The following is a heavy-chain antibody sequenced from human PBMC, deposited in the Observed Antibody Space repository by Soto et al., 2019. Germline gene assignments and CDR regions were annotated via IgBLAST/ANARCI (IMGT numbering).Heavy chain of an antibody. CDR2: ISYGGSNK. CDR3: ARGAPVDF. Sequence: QVQLVESGGGVVQPGRSLRLSCAASGFTFSTYAMHWVRQAPGKGLEWVAVISYGGSNKYYADSVKGRFTISRDNSKNTLYLQMNSLRAEDTAVYYCARGAPVDFWGQGTLVTVSS. V-gene: IGHV3-30-3*01. CDR1: GFTFSTYA. J-gene: IGHJ4*02.